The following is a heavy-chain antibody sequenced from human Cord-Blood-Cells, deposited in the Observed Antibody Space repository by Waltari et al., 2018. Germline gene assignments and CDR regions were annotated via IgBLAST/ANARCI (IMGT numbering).Heavy chain of an antibody. CDR3: AREVTITMVRGVNPFDY. J-gene: IGHJ4*02. CDR2: INPNSGGT. Sequence: QVQLVQSGAEVKKPGASVKVSRQASGYTFTGYYMHWVRQAPGQGLEWMGWINPNSGGTNYAQKFQGRVTMTRDTSISTAYMELSRLRSDDTAVYYCAREVTITMVRGVNPFDYWGQGTLVTVSS. D-gene: IGHD3-10*01. CDR1: GYTFTGYY. V-gene: IGHV1-2*02.